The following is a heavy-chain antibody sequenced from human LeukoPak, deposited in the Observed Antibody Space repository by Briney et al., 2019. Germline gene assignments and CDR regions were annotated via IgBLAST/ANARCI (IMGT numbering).Heavy chain of an antibody. CDR3: ARGPYSYDSSGAFDI. Sequence: SETLSLTCTVSGGSISSTFYYWGWIRQPPGKGLEWIGSINYSGSTYYNPSLKSRVTISVDTSKNQFSLKLSSVTAADTAVYFCARGPYSYDSSGAFDIWGQGTMVTVSS. V-gene: IGHV4-39*01. CDR1: GGSISSTFYY. J-gene: IGHJ3*02. D-gene: IGHD3-22*01. CDR2: INYSGST.